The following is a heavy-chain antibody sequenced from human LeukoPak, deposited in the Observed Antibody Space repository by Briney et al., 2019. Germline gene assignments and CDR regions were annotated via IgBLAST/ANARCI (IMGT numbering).Heavy chain of an antibody. CDR1: GFTFCSYA. D-gene: IGHD2-2*01. CDR2: ISGSGGST. J-gene: IGHJ4*02. Sequence: GGYLRLSCAASGFTFCSYAMSWVRQAPGQGLEWVSAISGSGGSTYYADSVKGRFTISRDNSKNNLYLQMNSLRAEDTAVYYCAKVSLTEASICSSTSCYSGEYLYYFDYWGQGTLVTVSS. CDR3: AKVSLTEASICSSTSCYSGEYLYYFDY. V-gene: IGHV3-23*01.